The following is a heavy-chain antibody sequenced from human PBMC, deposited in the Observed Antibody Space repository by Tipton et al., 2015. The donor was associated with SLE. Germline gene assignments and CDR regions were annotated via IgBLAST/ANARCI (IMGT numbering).Heavy chain of an antibody. CDR1: GGSISHYY. Sequence: TLSLTCSVSGGSISHYYWIWIRQPAGKGLGWIGRIYRSGSTDYNTSLKSRVTMSVDTSSNHFSLNMRSVTAADTAVYYCGRVVPTIFGVGRFDYWGQGTLVTVSS. CDR2: IYRSGST. D-gene: IGHD3-3*01. CDR3: GRVVPTIFGVGRFDY. J-gene: IGHJ4*02. V-gene: IGHV4-4*07.